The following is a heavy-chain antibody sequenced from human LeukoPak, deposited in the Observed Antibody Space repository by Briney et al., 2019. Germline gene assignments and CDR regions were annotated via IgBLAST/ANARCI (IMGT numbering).Heavy chain of an antibody. Sequence: PGGSLRLSCAASGFTFSSYAMSWVRQAPGEGLEWVSSISAGGGSTNYADSVKGRFTISRENPKNTLYLQMNSLRAEDTAVYYCAKEKYYGSDWGQGTLVTVSS. CDR2: ISAGGGST. CDR1: GFTFSSYA. J-gene: IGHJ4*02. CDR3: AKEKYYGSD. V-gene: IGHV3-23*01. D-gene: IGHD3-10*01.